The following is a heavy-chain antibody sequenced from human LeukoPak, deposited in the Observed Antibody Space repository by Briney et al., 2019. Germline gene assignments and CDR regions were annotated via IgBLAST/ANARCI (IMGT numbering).Heavy chain of an antibody. D-gene: IGHD3-22*01. J-gene: IGHJ3*02. CDR3: ARADSSGYYLVGAFDI. Sequence: GSLRLSCTVSGFTVSSNSMSWVRQAPGKGLEWIGEINHSGSTNYNPSLKSRVTISVDTSKNQFSLKLSSVTAADTAVYYCARADSSGYYLVGAFDIWGQGTMVIVSS. V-gene: IGHV4-34*01. CDR2: INHSGST. CDR1: GFTVSSNS.